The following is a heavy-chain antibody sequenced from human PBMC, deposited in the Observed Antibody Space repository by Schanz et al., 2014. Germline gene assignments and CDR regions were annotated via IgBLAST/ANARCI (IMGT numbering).Heavy chain of an antibody. V-gene: IGHV3-74*02. D-gene: IGHD3-22*01. Sequence: EVQLLESGGGLVQPGGSLRLSCAASGFTFSSHCMHWVRQDPGKGLVWVARINSVGSNTDYADSVTGRFTISRDNAKNTLYLQMNTLRGEDTTVYYCARKMKVGVYGGKGHDSLDIWGQGTMVTVSS. CDR1: GFTFSSHC. J-gene: IGHJ3*02. CDR3: ARKMKVGVYGGKGHDSLDI. CDR2: INSVGSNT.